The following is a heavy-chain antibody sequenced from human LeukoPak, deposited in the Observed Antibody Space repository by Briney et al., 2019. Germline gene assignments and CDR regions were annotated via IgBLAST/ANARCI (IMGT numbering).Heavy chain of an antibody. CDR3: ARRNSFIVAPPRYYFDY. D-gene: IGHD5-12*01. V-gene: IGHV4-34*01. J-gene: IGHJ4*02. CDR1: GGSFSGYY. Sequence: SETLSLTCAVYGGSFSGYYWSWIRQPPGKGLEWIGEINHSGSTNYNPSLKSRVTISVDTSKNQFSLKLSSVTAADTAVYYCARRNSFIVAPPRYYFDYWGQGTLVTVSS. CDR2: INHSGST.